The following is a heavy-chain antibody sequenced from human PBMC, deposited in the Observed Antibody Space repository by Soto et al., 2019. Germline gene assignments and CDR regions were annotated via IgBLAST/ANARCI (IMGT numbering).Heavy chain of an antibody. CDR2: INPSGGST. V-gene: IGHV1-46*01. CDR1: GYTFTSYY. D-gene: IGHD2-15*01. J-gene: IGHJ5*02. Sequence: QVQLVQSGAEVKKPGASVKVSCKASGYTFTSYYMHWMRQAPGQGLEWMGIINPSGGSTSYAQKFQGRVTMTRDTSTSTVYMELSSLRSEDTAVYYCARDPENIVVVVAATPANWFDPWGQGTLVTVSS. CDR3: ARDPENIVVVVAATPANWFDP.